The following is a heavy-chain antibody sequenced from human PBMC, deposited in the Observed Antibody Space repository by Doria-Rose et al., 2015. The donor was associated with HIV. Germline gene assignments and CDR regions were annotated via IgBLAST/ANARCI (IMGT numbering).Heavy chain of an antibody. CDR3: ARGGGYDPGLY. J-gene: IGHJ4*02. V-gene: IGHV4-31*03. Sequence: QVRLQESGPGLVKPSQTLSLNCTVSGDSISSSGFYWNWIRHLPGKGLEWIGYIYYSGSVYYNPSLKSRLTMSVDTSKNQFSLALRSVTAADTAVYYCARGGGYDPGLYWGQGNLVTVSS. CDR2: IYYSGSV. CDR1: GDSISSSGFY. D-gene: IGHD5-12*01.